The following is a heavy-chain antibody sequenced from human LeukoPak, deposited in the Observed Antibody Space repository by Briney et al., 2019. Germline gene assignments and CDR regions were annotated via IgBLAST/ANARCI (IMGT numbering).Heavy chain of an antibody. V-gene: IGHV4-59*01. CDR2: IYYTGST. CDR3: ARNLIPEQLVLNF. J-gene: IGHJ4*02. D-gene: IGHD6-13*01. Sequence: PGGSLRLSCAASGFTFNTYAMNWIRQPPGKGLEWIGYIYYTGSTNYNPSLKSRVTMSVDTSKNQFSLNLKSVTPEDTAVYYCARNLIPEQLVLNFWGQGTLVTVSS. CDR1: GFTFNTYA.